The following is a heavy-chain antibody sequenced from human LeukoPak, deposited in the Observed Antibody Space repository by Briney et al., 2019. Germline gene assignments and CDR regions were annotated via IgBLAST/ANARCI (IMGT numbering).Heavy chain of an antibody. V-gene: IGHV1-2*02. CDR1: GYTFNGYY. J-gene: IGHJ4*02. D-gene: IGHD3-10*01. CDR2: INPNSGGT. CDR3: ARDPPRWGGRGGDY. Sequence: VASVKVSCKASGYTFNGYYIHWVRQAPGQGLEWMGWINPNSGGTNYAQKFQGRVTMTRDTSISTAYMELSSLRSEDTAVYYCARDPPRWGGRGGDYWGQGTLVTVSS.